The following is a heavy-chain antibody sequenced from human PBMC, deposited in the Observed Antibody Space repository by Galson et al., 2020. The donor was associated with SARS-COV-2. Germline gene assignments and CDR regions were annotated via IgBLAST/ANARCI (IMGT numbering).Heavy chain of an antibody. D-gene: IGHD2-2*01. CDR2: INHSGST. V-gene: IGHV4-34*01. CDR1: GGSFSGYY. J-gene: IGHJ6*02. CDR3: ARDREYQLPNKSYYYYHMDV. Sequence: SQASETLSLTCAVYGGSFSGYYWSWIRQPPGKGLEWIGKINHSGSTTYNPSLKSRVTISVDTSKNQFSLKLSSVTAADTAVYYCARDREYQLPNKSYYYYHMDVWGQGTTVTVSS.